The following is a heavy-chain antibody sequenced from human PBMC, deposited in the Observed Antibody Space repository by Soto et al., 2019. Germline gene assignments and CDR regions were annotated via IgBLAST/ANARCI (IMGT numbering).Heavy chain of an antibody. V-gene: IGHV3-23*01. CDR2: IRGGGGIT. CDR3: AKRELVVVAATDY. D-gene: IGHD2-15*01. J-gene: IGHJ4*02. Sequence: EVQLLESGGGLVQPGGSLRLSCAASGFTFSSYAMSWVRQAPGKGLEWVSDIRGGGGITYYADSVKGRFTISRDNSKNTVYLQMNSLRAEDTAVYYCAKRELVVVAATDYWGQGTLVTVSS. CDR1: GFTFSSYA.